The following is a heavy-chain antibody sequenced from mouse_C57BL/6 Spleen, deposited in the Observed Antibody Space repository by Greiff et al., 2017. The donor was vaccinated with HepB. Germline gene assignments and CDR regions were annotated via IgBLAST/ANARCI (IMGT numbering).Heavy chain of an antibody. V-gene: IGHV1-82*01. J-gene: IGHJ3*01. CDR1: GYAFSSSW. CDR3: ATEAWFAY. Sequence: QVQLQQSGPELVKPGASVKISCKASGYAFSSSWMNWVKQRPGKGLEWIGRIYPGDGDTNYNGKFKGKATLTADKSSSTAYMQLSSLTSEDSAVYFCATEAWFAYWGQGTLVTVSA. CDR2: IYPGDGDT.